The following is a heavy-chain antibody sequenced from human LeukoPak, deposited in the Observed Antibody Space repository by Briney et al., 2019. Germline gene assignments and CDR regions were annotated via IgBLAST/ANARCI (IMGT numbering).Heavy chain of an antibody. CDR2: ISASGSTI. CDR3: AREKHGTTKVGGWFDP. Sequence: GGSLRLSCAASGFSFKTSEMNWVRQAPGKGPEWVAYISASGSTIYYTHSVKGRFTISRDNAQNSLFLEMHSLRSEDTAIYYCAREKHGTTKVGGWFDPWGQGTLVTVSP. J-gene: IGHJ5*02. CDR1: GFSFKTSE. D-gene: IGHD1/OR15-1a*01. V-gene: IGHV3-48*03.